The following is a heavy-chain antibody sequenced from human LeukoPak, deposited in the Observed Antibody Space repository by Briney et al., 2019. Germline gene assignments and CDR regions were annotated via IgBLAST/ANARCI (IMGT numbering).Heavy chain of an antibody. J-gene: IGHJ6*02. CDR2: IKQDGSEK. Sequence: GGSLRLSCAASGFTFSSYWMSWVRQAPGKGLEWVANIKQDGSEKYYVDSVKGRFTISRDNSKNTLYLQMNSLRAEDTAVYYCAKDYYDSSGYYYMTISGMDVWGQGTTVTVSS. CDR1: GFTFSSYW. CDR3: AKDYYDSSGYYYMTISGMDV. V-gene: IGHV3-7*03. D-gene: IGHD3-22*01.